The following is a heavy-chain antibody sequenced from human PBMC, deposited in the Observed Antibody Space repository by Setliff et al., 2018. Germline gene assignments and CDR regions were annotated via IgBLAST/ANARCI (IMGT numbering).Heavy chain of an antibody. V-gene: IGHV4-61*02. CDR1: GDSISSGTYH. CDR3: ARAGYELGQYNWFDP. J-gene: IGHJ5*02. Sequence: SETLSLTCSVSGDSISSGTYHWSWIRQPAGKGLEWIGRIYVNGGSTTYSPSLKSRVTISVDTSKNQFSLNLSSVTAADTAVYYCARAGYELGQYNWFDPWGQGTLVTVSS. CDR2: IYVNGGST. D-gene: IGHD2-2*01.